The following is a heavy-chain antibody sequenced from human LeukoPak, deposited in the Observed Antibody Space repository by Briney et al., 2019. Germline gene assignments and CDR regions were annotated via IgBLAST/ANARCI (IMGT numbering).Heavy chain of an antibody. CDR2: ISGSGGST. CDR1: GFTFSSYA. CDR3: ARESGFGYLFPDAFDI. D-gene: IGHD3-10*01. J-gene: IGHJ3*02. Sequence: GGSLRLSCAASGFTFSSYAMSWVRQAPGKGLEWVSAISGSGGSTYYADSVKGRFTISRDNSKNTLYLQMNSLRAEDTAVYYCARESGFGYLFPDAFDIWGQGTVVTVSS. V-gene: IGHV3-23*01.